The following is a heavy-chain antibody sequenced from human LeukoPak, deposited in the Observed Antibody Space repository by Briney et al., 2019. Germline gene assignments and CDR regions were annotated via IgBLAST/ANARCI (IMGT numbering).Heavy chain of an antibody. V-gene: IGHV3-74*01. Sequence: PGGSLRLSCAASGFTFSNYSMNWVRQAPGKGLVWVSRINTDGSSTSYADSVKGRFTISRDNAKNTLYLQMNSLRAEDTAVYYCARGSNSGSYYGSEYFQHWGQGTLVTVSS. CDR2: INTDGSST. J-gene: IGHJ1*01. CDR3: ARGSNSGSYYGSEYFQH. D-gene: IGHD1-26*01. CDR1: GFTFSNYS.